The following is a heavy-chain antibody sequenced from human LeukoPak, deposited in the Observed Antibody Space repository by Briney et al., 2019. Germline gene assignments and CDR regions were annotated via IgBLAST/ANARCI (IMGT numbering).Heavy chain of an antibody. CDR3: ARDTVAGNYFDY. J-gene: IGHJ4*02. Sequence: SQTLSLTCVISGDSVSSNSATWNWIRQSPSRGLEWLGRTYYRSKWFYDYAPSVESRMTITPDTSKNHVSLQLNSVTPEDTAVYYCARDTVAGNYFDYWGQGTLVTVSS. V-gene: IGHV6-1*01. CDR1: GDSVSSNSAT. D-gene: IGHD6-19*01. CDR2: TYYRSKWFY.